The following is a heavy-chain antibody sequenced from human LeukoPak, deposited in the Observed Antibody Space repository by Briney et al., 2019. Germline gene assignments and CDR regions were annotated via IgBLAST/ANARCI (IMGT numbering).Heavy chain of an antibody. Sequence: GGSLRLSCAASGFTFSSYSMNWVRQAPGKGLEWVSSISSSSSYIYYADSVKGRFTISRDNAKNSLYLQMNSLRAEDTAVYYCARDGAMGSSRYPGTFDIWGQGTMVTVSS. J-gene: IGHJ3*02. D-gene: IGHD6-13*01. V-gene: IGHV3-21*01. CDR2: ISSSSSYI. CDR3: ARDGAMGSSRYPGTFDI. CDR1: GFTFSSYS.